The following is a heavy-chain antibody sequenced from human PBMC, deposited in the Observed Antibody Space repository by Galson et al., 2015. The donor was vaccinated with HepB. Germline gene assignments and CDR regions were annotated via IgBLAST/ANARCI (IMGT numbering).Heavy chain of an antibody. D-gene: IGHD3-22*01. V-gene: IGHV5-51*01. CDR3: ARPRYSSGFRPPSI. J-gene: IGHJ3*02. Sequence: QSGAEVKKPGESLKISCKGSGYSFTSYWIAWVRQMPGKGLEWMGIIYPGDSDTRYSPSFQGQVTISADKSIGTAYLQWSGLKASDTAMCYCARPRYSSGFRPPSIWGQGTMVTVSS. CDR2: IYPGDSDT. CDR1: GYSFTSYW.